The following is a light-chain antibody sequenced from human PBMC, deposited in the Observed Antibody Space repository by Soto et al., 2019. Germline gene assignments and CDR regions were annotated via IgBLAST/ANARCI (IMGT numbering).Light chain of an antibody. J-gene: IGKJ4*01. CDR2: AAS. CDR3: LHLNSYPLT. Sequence: DIQLTQSPSFLSASVGDRVTITCRASQGISSYLAWYQQKPGKALKLLIYAASTLQSGVPSRFSGSGSGTEFTLTISSLQPEDFATYYCLHLNSYPLTFGGGTKVEIK. CDR1: QGISSY. V-gene: IGKV1-9*01.